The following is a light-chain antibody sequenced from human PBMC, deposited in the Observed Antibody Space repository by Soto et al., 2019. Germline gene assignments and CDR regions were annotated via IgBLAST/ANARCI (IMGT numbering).Light chain of an antibody. CDR1: QSVSSN. Sequence: EIVMTQSPATLSVSPGERATLSCRASQSVSSNLAWYQQKPGQAPRLLIYGASTRATGIPARFSGSGSGTEFTLTISSLHSEYFAVYYCQHYNNWPLTFGGGTKVEIK. V-gene: IGKV3D-15*01. CDR3: QHYNNWPLT. CDR2: GAS. J-gene: IGKJ4*01.